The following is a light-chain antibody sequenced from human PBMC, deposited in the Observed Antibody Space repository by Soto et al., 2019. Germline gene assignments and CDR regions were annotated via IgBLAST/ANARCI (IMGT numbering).Light chain of an antibody. Sequence: DIVLTQSPATLSLSPGNIVTLFFSANERISRSLAWYQQRPGQPPRILIYDASFRATGIPERFSGSGSGTDFTLSISSLEPEDFAVYYCQLSQQRSSWPPIAFGQGTRLEIK. CDR2: DAS. CDR1: ERISRS. V-gene: IGKV3-11*01. J-gene: IGKJ5*01. CDR3: QLSQQRSSWPPIA.